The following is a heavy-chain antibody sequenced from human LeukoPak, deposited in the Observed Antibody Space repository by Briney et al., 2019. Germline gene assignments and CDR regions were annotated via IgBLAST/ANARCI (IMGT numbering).Heavy chain of an antibody. D-gene: IGHD2-2*01. V-gene: IGHV3-30-3*01. CDR3: ARGKRVSGYCSSTSCYGHYYYYGMDV. CDR2: ISYDRSNK. CDR1: GFTFSSYA. J-gene: IGHJ6*02. Sequence: PGRSLRLSCAASGFTFSSYAMHWVRQAPGKGLEWVAVISYDRSNKYYADSVKGRFTISRDNSKNTLYLQMNSLRAEDTAVYYCARGKRVSGYCSSTSCYGHYYYYGMDVWGQGTTVTVSS.